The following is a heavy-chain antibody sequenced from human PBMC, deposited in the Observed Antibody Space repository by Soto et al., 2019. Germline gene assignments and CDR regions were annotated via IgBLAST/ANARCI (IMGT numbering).Heavy chain of an antibody. D-gene: IGHD2-21*02. CDR1: GGSISSYY. CDR2: IYYSGST. CDR3: ARVSVVTANYYGMDV. J-gene: IGHJ6*02. Sequence: PSETLSLTCTVSGGSISSYYWSWIRQPPGKGLEWIGYIYYSGSTNYNPSLKSRVTISVDTSKNQFSLKLSSVTAADTAVYYCARVSVVTANYYGMDVSGQGTTVTVS. V-gene: IGHV4-59*01.